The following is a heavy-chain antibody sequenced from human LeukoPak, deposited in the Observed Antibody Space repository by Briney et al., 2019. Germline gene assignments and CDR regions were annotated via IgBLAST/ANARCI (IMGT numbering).Heavy chain of an antibody. CDR1: GFSFSTYE. D-gene: IGHD2/OR15-2a*01. V-gene: IGHV3-21*01. J-gene: IGHJ5*02. Sequence: GGSLRLSCEASGFSFSTYEMNWVRQAPGKGLEWVSSISSSGMYIYYADAVKGRFTISRDNAKNSLYLQLNSLRAEDTAMYYCSRVRTYSNSYYDFDPWGQGTLVSVSS. CDR2: ISSSGMYI. CDR3: SRVRTYSNSYYDFDP.